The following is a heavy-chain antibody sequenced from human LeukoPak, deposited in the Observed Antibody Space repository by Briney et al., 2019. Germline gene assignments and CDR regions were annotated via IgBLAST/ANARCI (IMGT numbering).Heavy chain of an antibody. CDR1: GFTVSNNY. CDR2: IYSGGST. D-gene: IGHD2-2*01. V-gene: IGHV3-53*01. CDR3: AREYQGMDV. Sequence: GGSLRLSCAASGFTVSNNYMYWVRQAPGKGLEWVSVIYSGGSTHYPDSVKGRFAISRDNSKNTLYLQMNSLRAEDTAVYYCAREYQGMDVWGQGTTVTVS. J-gene: IGHJ6*02.